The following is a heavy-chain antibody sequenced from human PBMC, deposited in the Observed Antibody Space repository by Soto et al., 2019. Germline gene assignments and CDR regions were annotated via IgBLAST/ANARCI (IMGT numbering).Heavy chain of an antibody. CDR2: ISGSGGST. D-gene: IGHD3-3*01. CDR1: GFTFSSYA. V-gene: IGHV3-23*01. Sequence: PGGSLRLSCAASGFTFSSYAMSWVRQAPGKGLEWVSAISGSGGSTYYADSVKGRFTISRDNSKNTLYLQMNSLRAEDTAVYYCAKSPVSITIFGVVKRPRGYYGMDVWGQGTTVTVSS. J-gene: IGHJ6*02. CDR3: AKSPVSITIFGVVKRPRGYYGMDV.